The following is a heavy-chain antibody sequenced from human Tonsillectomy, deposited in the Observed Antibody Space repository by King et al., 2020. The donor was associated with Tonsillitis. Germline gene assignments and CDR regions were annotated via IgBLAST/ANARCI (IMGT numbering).Heavy chain of an antibody. CDR3: ARDHVVVVASTRYDYGMDV. CDR1: GGSISSHY. D-gene: IGHD2-15*01. CDR2: IYYSGST. V-gene: IGHV4-59*11. Sequence: QVQLQESGPGLVKPSETLSLTCTVSGGSISSHYWSWIRQPPGKGLEWIGYIYYSGSTNYNPSLKSRVTISVDTSKNQFSLKLSTVNAADTAVYYCARDHVVVVASTRYDYGMDVWGQGTTVTVSS. J-gene: IGHJ6*02.